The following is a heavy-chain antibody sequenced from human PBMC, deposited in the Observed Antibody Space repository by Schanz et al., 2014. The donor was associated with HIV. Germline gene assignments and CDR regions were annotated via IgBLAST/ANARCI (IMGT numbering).Heavy chain of an antibody. D-gene: IGHD3-9*01. Sequence: QVQLGESGGGVVQPGRSLRLSCAGSGFSFDTFGIHWVRQAPGKGREWLAVITYDGRNKKFANSVKGRFTISRDNSKNTVYLQAKSLRPEDTAVYYCAREAYDISTGYYNPVLGYWGQGTLVTVSS. V-gene: IGHV3-30*03. J-gene: IGHJ4*02. CDR3: AREAYDISTGYYNPVLGY. CDR1: GFSFDTFG. CDR2: ITYDGRNK.